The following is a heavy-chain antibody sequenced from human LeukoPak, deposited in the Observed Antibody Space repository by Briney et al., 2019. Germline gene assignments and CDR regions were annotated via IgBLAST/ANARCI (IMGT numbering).Heavy chain of an antibody. D-gene: IGHD2-2*01. V-gene: IGHV4-59*01. CDR3: ARGDGYCSSTSCLLHFDY. CDR1: GGSISSYY. CDR2: IYYSGST. Sequence: PSETLSLTCTVSGGSISSYYWSWIRQPPGKGLEWIGYIYYSGSTNYYPSLKSRVTISVDTSKNQFSLKLSSVTAADTAVYYCARGDGYCSSTSCLLHFDYWGQGTLVTVSS. J-gene: IGHJ4*02.